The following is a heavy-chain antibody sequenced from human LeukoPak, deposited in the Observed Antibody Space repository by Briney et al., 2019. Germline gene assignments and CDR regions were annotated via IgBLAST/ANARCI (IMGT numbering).Heavy chain of an antibody. CDR2: INSNSGST. CDR3: ARVRVYSSGWNFDY. D-gene: IGHD6-19*01. Sequence: ASVKVSCKASGHTFTDYYVHWVRQAPGQGLEWMGWINSNSGSTSYAQKLQGRVTMTRDTSISTLYVELSSLRSDDTAVYYCARVRVYSSGWNFDYWGQGTLVTVSS. CDR1: GHTFTDYY. V-gene: IGHV1-2*02. J-gene: IGHJ4*02.